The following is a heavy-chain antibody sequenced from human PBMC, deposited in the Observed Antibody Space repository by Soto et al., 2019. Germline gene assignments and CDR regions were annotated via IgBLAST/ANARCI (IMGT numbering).Heavy chain of an antibody. J-gene: IGHJ4*02. V-gene: IGHV1-3*01. CDR3: ARATVGATRIYYFGY. D-gene: IGHD1-26*01. Sequence: QVKLVQSGAEVKKPGASVKVSGKASGYTFTSYAMHWVRQAPGQRLEWMGWINAGNGNTKYSQKFQGRVTITRDTPASKAHMELSSLRSEDTAVYYCARATVGATRIYYFGYWGQGTLVTVSS. CDR2: INAGNGNT. CDR1: GYTFTSYA.